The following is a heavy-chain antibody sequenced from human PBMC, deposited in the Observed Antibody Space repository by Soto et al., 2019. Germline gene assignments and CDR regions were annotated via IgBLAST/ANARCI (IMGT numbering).Heavy chain of an antibody. CDR1: GYTFTSYD. D-gene: IGHD3-3*01. CDR2: MNPNSGNT. CDR3: ASPARNYDFWSGYSFDI. V-gene: IGHV1-8*01. J-gene: IGHJ3*02. Sequence: QVQLVQSGAEVKKPGASVKVSCKASGYTFTSYDITWVRQATGQGLEWMGWMNPNSGNTGYAQKFQGRVTMTRNTSISTAYMELSSLSSEATAVYYCASPARNYDFWSGYSFDIWGQGTMVTVSS.